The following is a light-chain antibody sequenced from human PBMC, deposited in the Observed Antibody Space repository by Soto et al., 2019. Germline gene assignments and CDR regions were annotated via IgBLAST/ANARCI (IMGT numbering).Light chain of an antibody. J-gene: IGLJ2*01. V-gene: IGLV2-14*01. Sequence: QSVLTQPASVSGSPGQSNTISCTGTRSDVGGFNFVSWYQQHPGKAPKLMIYDVTNRPSGVSNRFSGSKSGNTASLTISGLQAEDEADYYCSSYTRSTTVIFGGGTKLTVL. CDR1: RSDVGGFNF. CDR3: SSYTRSTTVI. CDR2: DVT.